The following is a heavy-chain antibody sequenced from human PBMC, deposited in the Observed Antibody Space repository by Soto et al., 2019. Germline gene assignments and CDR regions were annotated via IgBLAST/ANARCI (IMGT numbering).Heavy chain of an antibody. CDR1: GYPVTAYY. D-gene: IGHD3-3*01. J-gene: IGHJ3*02. CDR2: INPATGAA. CDR3: ARGGGVGVAGSAAFDM. V-gene: IGHV1-2*02. Sequence: QLHLVQSGAVVKKPGASVTVSCSASGYPVTAYYMHWVRQAPGRGLEWMGGINPATGAAKYTQAFQGRVTIARGPSTGTVFMELSGRPSEDTAGFFCARGGGVGVAGSAAFDMWGQGTLVTVSS.